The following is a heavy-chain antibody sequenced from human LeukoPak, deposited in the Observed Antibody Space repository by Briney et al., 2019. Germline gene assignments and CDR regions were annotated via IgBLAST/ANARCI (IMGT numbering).Heavy chain of an antibody. Sequence: GGSLRLSCAASGFTFSINSMNWVGQAPGKGLEWVSSISSSSGHIYYGDSVKGRFTISRDNAKDSLHLQMSSLRADDTAVYYCARDRASLRGAGVFDYWGQGTLVTVSS. D-gene: IGHD1-26*01. J-gene: IGHJ4*02. CDR3: ARDRASLRGAGVFDY. CDR1: GFTFSINS. CDR2: ISSSSGHI. V-gene: IGHV3-21*01.